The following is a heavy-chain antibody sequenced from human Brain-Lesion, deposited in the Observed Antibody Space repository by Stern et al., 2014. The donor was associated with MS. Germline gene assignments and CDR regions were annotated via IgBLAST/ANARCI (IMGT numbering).Heavy chain of an antibody. CDR1: GVSISSSTYY. Sequence: MQLVESGPGLVKPSETLSLTCTVSGVSISSSTYYWAWIRQPPGKGLEWIGNIYYSGFTYYNPSLKSRVTISVDMSKNQFSLKLSSVTAADTAIYYCARHDSVPRPSQLYSARDRGPGYFDYWGQGTLVTVSS. V-gene: IGHV4-39*01. D-gene: IGHD1-26*01. CDR3: ARHDSVPRPSQLYSARDRGPGYFDY. CDR2: IYYSGFT. J-gene: IGHJ4*02.